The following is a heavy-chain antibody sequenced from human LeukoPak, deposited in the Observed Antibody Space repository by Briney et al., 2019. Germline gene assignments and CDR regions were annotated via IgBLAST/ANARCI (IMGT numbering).Heavy chain of an antibody. CDR1: GYNFTIYW. CDR3: ARLINSGWPDYYYYYYMDV. Sequence: GESLKISCKGSGYNFTIYWIGWVRQMPGKGLEWMGIIYPGDSDTRYSPSFQGQVTISADKSISTAYLQWSSLKASDTAMYYCARLINSGWPDYYYYYYMDVWGKGTTVTISS. D-gene: IGHD6-19*01. CDR2: IYPGDSDT. J-gene: IGHJ6*03. V-gene: IGHV5-51*01.